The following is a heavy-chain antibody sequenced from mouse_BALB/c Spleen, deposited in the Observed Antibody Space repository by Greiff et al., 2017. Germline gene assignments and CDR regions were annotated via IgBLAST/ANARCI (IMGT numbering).Heavy chain of an antibody. CDR3: ARSRYDADWYFDV. V-gene: IGHV3-8*02. D-gene: IGHD2-14*01. CDR2: ISYSGST. Sequence: EVQLQESGPSLVKPSQTLSLTCSVTGDSITSGYWNWIRKFPGNKLEYMGYISYSGSTYYNPSLKSRISITRDTSKNQYYLQLNSVTTEDTATYYCARSRYDADWYFDVWGAGTTVTVSS. CDR1: GDSITSGY. J-gene: IGHJ1*01.